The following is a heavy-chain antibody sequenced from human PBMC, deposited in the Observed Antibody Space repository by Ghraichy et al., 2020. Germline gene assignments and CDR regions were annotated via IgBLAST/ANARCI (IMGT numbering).Heavy chain of an antibody. D-gene: IGHD1-20*01. J-gene: IGHJ4*02. CDR2: ISYDGSNK. CDR3: ARDPRPYNWNPSTPGY. Sequence: GGSLRLSCAASGFTFSSYAMHWVRQAPGKGLEWVAVISYDGSNKYYADSVKGRFTLSRDNSKNTLYLQMNSLRAEDTAVYYCARDPRPYNWNPSTPGYWGQVTLVIFSS. CDR1: GFTFSSYA. V-gene: IGHV3-30-3*01.